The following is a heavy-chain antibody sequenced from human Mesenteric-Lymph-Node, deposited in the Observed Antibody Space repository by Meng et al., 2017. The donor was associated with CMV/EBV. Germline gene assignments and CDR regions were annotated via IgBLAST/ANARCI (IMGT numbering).Heavy chain of an antibody. CDR3: ARVRDFYESSGYIDS. Sequence: SETLSLTCAVYGGSFSGYYWSWIRQPPGKGLEWIGEINHSGSTNYNPSLKSRVTISVDTSKNRFSLSLTSVTAADTGLYYCARVRDFYESSGYIDSWGQGIQVTVSS. CDR2: INHSGST. V-gene: IGHV4-34*01. D-gene: IGHD3-22*01. J-gene: IGHJ4*02. CDR1: GGSFSGYY.